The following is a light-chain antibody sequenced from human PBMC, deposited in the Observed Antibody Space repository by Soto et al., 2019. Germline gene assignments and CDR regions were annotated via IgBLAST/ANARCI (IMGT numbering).Light chain of an antibody. CDR3: HQYGSSPWT. V-gene: IGKV3-20*01. J-gene: IGKJ1*01. CDR1: QSVSSSY. Sequence: EIVLTQSPGTLSLSPGERATLSCRASQSVSSSYLAWYQQKPGQAPRLLIYGASSRATGIPDRFSGSGSATAFTLTISRLEPEDFSLYYCHQYGSSPWTFGQGTKVEIK. CDR2: GAS.